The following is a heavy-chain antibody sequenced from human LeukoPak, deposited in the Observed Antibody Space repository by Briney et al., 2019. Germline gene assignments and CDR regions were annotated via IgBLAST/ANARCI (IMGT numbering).Heavy chain of an antibody. Sequence: ASVKVSCKASGGTFSSYAISWVRRAPGQGLEWMGGIIPIFGTANYAQKFQGRVTITADESTSTAYMELSSLRSEDTAVYYCARVREMATIAADYWGQGTLVTVSS. CDR1: GGTFSSYA. V-gene: IGHV1-69*13. J-gene: IGHJ4*02. CDR2: IIPIFGTA. CDR3: ARVREMATIAADY. D-gene: IGHD5-24*01.